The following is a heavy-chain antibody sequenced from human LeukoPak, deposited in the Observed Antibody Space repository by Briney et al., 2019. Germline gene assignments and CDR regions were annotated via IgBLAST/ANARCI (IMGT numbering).Heavy chain of an antibody. CDR2: IYYSGST. V-gene: IGHV4-59*01. J-gene: IGHJ6*03. Sequence: PSETLSLTCTVSGGSISSYYWSWIRQPPGKGLEWIGYIYYSGSTNYNPSLKSRVTISVDTSKNQFSLKLSSVTAADTAVNYCARVPAHSGYDPDYYYYYMDVWGKGTTVTVSS. D-gene: IGHD5-12*01. CDR3: ARVPAHSGYDPDYYYYYMDV. CDR1: GGSISSYY.